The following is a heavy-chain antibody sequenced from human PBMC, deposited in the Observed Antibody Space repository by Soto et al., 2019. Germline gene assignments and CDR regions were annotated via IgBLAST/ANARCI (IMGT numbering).Heavy chain of an antibody. CDR2: INPRRNGNT. V-gene: IGHV1-46*03. CDR1: GYTLTTNY. J-gene: IGHJ4*02. D-gene: IGHD6-19*01. Sequence: QVQLMQSGAEVKKPGASVKVSCTASGYTLTTNYMHWVRQASGQGLEWVAMINPRRNGNTKYAQKFKGRVSVTSDPSTSTVYMELNSLSSDDTAVFYCARGEVTSSGWSFDLWGQGTLVTVSS. CDR3: ARGEVTSSGWSFDL.